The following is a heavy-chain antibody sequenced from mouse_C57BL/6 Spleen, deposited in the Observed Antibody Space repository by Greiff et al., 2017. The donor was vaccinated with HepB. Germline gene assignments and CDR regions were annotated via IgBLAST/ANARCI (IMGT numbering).Heavy chain of an antibody. CDR1: GFTFSSYA. Sequence: EVKVVESGGGLVKPGGSLKLSCAASGFTFSSYAMSWVRQTPEKRLEWVATISDGGSYTYYPDNVKCRFTISRDNAKNHLYLQMSHLKSEDTAMYYCARGSYAMDYWGQVASVIVSS. CDR3: ARGSYAMDY. V-gene: IGHV5-4*03. J-gene: IGHJ4*01. CDR2: ISDGGSYT. D-gene: IGHD1-1*01.